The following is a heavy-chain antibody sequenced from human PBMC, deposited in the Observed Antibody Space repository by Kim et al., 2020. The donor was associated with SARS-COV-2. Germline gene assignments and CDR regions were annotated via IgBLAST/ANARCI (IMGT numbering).Heavy chain of an antibody. CDR3: ARHHYSGYDYLDY. J-gene: IGHJ4*02. Sequence: SETLSLTCTVSGGSTSIYFWSWIRQPPGKGLEWIGYIYYSGSTNYHPSLKSRVTISVDTSKNQFSLKLSSVTAADTAVYYCARHHYSGYDYLDYWGQGTLVTVSS. CDR1: GGSTSIYF. CDR2: IYYSGST. D-gene: IGHD5-12*01. V-gene: IGHV4-59*08.